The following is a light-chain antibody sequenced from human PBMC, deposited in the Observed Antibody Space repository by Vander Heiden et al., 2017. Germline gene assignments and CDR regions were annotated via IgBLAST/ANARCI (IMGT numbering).Light chain of an antibody. CDR1: HDISNY. Sequence: DIQLTQSPSFLSAPVGDRVTITCRASHDISNYLAWYQQRPGKAPKLLIYAASTLQSGIPSRFSGSGSGTEFTLTISSLQPEDSASYHCQQLDSYPLTFGGGTKVEIK. CDR2: AAS. CDR3: QQLDSYPLT. J-gene: IGKJ4*01. V-gene: IGKV1-9*01.